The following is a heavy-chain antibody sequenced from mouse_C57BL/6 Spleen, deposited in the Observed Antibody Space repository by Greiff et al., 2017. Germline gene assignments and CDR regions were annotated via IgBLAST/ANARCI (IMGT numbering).Heavy chain of an antibody. V-gene: IGHV1-50*01. D-gene: IGHD2-1*01. Sequence: QVQLQQPGAELAKPGASVKLSCKASGYTFTSYWMQWVKQRPGQGLEWIGEIDPSDSYTNYNQKFKGKATLTVDTSSSTAYMQLSSLTSEDSAVYYCARRTDGNYVDYFDYWGQGTTLTVSS. CDR2: IDPSDSYT. J-gene: IGHJ2*01. CDR1: GYTFTSYW. CDR3: ARRTDGNYVDYFDY.